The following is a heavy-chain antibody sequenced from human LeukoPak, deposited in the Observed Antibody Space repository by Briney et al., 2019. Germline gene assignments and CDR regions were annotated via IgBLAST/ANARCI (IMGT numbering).Heavy chain of an antibody. D-gene: IGHD3-10*01. J-gene: IGHJ6*02. CDR2: IGGDGTT. V-gene: IGHV3-23*01. CDR1: GFTFSNCG. Sequence: GGSLRLSCATSGFTFSNCGMSWVRQAPGKGLQWLSVIGGDGTTYYADSVKGRFTVSRDNSENTLYLQMNSLRAEDTAVYYCAKGPYGLGIYYGMEVWGQGTTVTV. CDR3: AKGPYGLGIYYGMEV.